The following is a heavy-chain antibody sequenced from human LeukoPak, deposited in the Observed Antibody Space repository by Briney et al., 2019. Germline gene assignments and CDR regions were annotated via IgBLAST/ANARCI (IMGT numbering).Heavy chain of an antibody. D-gene: IGHD6-19*01. CDR2: IYHSGST. Sequence: SETLSLTCTVSGGSISSYYWSWIRQPPGKGLEWIGYIYHSGSTNYNPSLKSRVTISLDTSKNQFSLKLSSMTAADTAVYYCATHSSGWYPYYFDNWGQGTLVTVSS. V-gene: IGHV4-59*08. J-gene: IGHJ4*02. CDR3: ATHSSGWYPYYFDN. CDR1: GGSISSYY.